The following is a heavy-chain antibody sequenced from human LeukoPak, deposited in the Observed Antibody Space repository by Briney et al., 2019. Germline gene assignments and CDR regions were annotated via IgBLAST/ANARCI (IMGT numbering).Heavy chain of an antibody. J-gene: IGHJ4*02. D-gene: IGHD2-2*01. V-gene: IGHV4-4*07. Sequence: KPSETLSLTCTVSGVSISSYYWSWIRQPAGKGLEWIGRIYASGSTNYNPSLKSRVTLSVDTSKNQFSLKLSSVTAADTAVYYCARGYCSSTSCLPFDYWGQGTLVTVSS. CDR2: IYASGST. CDR3: ARGYCSSTSCLPFDY. CDR1: GVSISSYY.